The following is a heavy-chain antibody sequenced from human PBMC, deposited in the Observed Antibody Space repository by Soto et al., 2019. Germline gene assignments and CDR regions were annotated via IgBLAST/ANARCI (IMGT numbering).Heavy chain of an antibody. V-gene: IGHV4-59*08. J-gene: IGHJ5*02. D-gene: IGHD3-10*01. CDR3: ARLNIWGSGSQTSVWFDP. Sequence: SETLSLTCTVSGDSISSYYWSWIRQPPGKGLEWIGYIYYSGSTNYNPSLKSRVTISVDTSKNQFSLKLSSVTAADTAVYYCARLNIWGSGSQTSVWFDPWGQGTLVTVAS. CDR1: GDSISSYY. CDR2: IYYSGST.